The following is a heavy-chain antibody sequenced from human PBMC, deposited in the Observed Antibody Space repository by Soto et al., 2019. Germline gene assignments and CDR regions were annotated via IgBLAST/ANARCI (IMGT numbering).Heavy chain of an antibody. Sequence: EVQLVESGGGLVKPGGSLRLSCAASGFAFSSYSMNWVRQAPGKGLEWVSSSSSTGTFIYYGDSVKGRFTFSRDNAQRSLYLQTSSLRAEDSAMCYYARWYTGIMDSERARSDYWDQGTLVTVTS. V-gene: IGHV3-21*01. CDR3: ARWYTGIMDSERARSDY. CDR2: SSSTGTFI. J-gene: IGHJ4*02. D-gene: IGHD1-26*01. CDR1: GFAFSSYS.